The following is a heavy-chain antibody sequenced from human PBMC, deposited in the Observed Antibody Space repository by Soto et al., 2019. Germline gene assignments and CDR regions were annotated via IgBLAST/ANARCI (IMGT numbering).Heavy chain of an antibody. CDR1: GGSISSGGYY. CDR2: IYYSGSI. CDR3: ARQSSGWYNWFDP. J-gene: IGHJ5*02. D-gene: IGHD6-19*01. Sequence: SETLSLTCTVSGGSISSGGYYWGWIRQPPGKGLEWIGSIYYSGSIYYNPSLKSRVTISVDTSKNQFSLKLSSVTAAETAVYYCARQSSGWYNWFDPWGQGTLVTVS. V-gene: IGHV4-39*01.